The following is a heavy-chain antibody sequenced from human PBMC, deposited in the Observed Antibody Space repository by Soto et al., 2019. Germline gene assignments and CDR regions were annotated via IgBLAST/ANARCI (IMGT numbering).Heavy chain of an antibody. CDR3: ARSYSSSWYWVFDY. CDR1: GGSISSSNYY. Sequence: SETLSLTCTVSGGSISSSNYYWGWICQPPGKGLEWIGSIFYSGSPYYNPSLKSRVTISVDTSKNQFSLKLSSVTAADTAVYYRARSYSSSWYWVFDYWGQGTLVTVSS. V-gene: IGHV4-39*01. J-gene: IGHJ4*02. CDR2: IFYSGSP. D-gene: IGHD6-13*01.